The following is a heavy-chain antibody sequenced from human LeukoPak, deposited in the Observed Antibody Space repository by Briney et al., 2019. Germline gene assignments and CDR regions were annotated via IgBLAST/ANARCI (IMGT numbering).Heavy chain of an antibody. CDR3: ARDGAYSSGWHI. D-gene: IGHD6-19*01. V-gene: IGHV4-59*12. CDR2: IYYSGST. Sequence: DTVSLTCSVSGGSMSSCYGRWIRQPPGKALEWIGYIYYSGSTNYTPSLKSRVTISVDTSKHQFSLKLSSVTAADTAVYYCARDGAYSSGWHIWGQGTLVTVSS. CDR1: GGSMSSCY. J-gene: IGHJ1*01.